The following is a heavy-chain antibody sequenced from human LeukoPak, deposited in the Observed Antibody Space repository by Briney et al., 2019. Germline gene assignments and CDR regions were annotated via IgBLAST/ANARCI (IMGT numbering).Heavy chain of an antibody. J-gene: IGHJ4*02. Sequence: GGSLRLSCAASGFTFSSYEMNWVRQAPGKGLEWVSYISSSGSTTYYADSVKGRLTISRDNAKNSLYLQMNSLRAEDTAVYFCASSYGSSAYYPFDYWGQGTLVTVFS. CDR1: GFTFSSYE. CDR3: ASSYGSSAYYPFDY. V-gene: IGHV3-48*03. CDR2: ISSSGSTT. D-gene: IGHD3-22*01.